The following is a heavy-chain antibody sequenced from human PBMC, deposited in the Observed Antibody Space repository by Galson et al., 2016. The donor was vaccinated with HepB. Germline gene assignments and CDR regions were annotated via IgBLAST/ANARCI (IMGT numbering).Heavy chain of an antibody. CDR2: VRSKGNSYAT. V-gene: IGHV3-73*01. J-gene: IGHJ4*02. CDR3: TRAPSGWYPLDY. Sequence: SLRLSCAASGFTFSGSAMHWVRQASGKGLEWVGRVRSKGNSYATGYAASVKGRFTISTDDSKNTAYLQMNSLKTEDTAVYYCTRAPSGWYPLDYWGQGTLVTVSS. D-gene: IGHD6-19*01. CDR1: GFTFSGSA.